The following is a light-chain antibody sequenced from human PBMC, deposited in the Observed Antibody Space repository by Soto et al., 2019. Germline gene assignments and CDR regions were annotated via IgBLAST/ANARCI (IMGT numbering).Light chain of an antibody. CDR3: QQTYSTPYT. V-gene: IGKV1-39*01. CDR2: AES. Sequence: DIQMTQSPSSLSASVGDRVTITCRASQSISSYLNCYQQKPGKAPKLLTYAESSLQSGVPSSFSGSGSGTDFTLTISSLQPEDFATYYCQQTYSTPYTFGQGTNLEIK. J-gene: IGKJ2*01. CDR1: QSISSY.